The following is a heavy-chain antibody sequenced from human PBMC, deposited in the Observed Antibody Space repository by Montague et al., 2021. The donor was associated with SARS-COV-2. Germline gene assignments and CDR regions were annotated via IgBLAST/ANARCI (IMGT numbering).Heavy chain of an antibody. Sequence: PALVKPTQTLTLTCTFSGFSLTTSGVSVGWMRQSPGKALEWLALMYWXDDKLYSPSLRTRLTLTRDTSKNQVVLTMTNMDPVDTATYYCIQRVSDTASPYYFDHWGQGTLVTVSS. J-gene: IGHJ4*02. D-gene: IGHD6-25*01. CDR2: MYWXDDK. CDR3: IQRVSDTASPYYFDH. V-gene: IGHV2-5*02. CDR1: GFSLTTSGVS.